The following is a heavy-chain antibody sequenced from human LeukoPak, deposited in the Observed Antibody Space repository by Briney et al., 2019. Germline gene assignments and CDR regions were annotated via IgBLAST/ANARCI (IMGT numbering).Heavy chain of an antibody. J-gene: IGHJ4*02. CDR1: GYTFTSYG. D-gene: IGHD3-22*01. CDR3: ATEGYYDSSGYYNDY. Sequence: ASVKVSCKASGYTFTSYGISWVRQAPGQGLEWMGWISAYNGNTNYAQKLQGRVTMTTDTSTSTAYMELSSLRSEDTAVYYCATEGYYDSSGYYNDYWGQGTLVTVSS. CDR2: ISAYNGNT. V-gene: IGHV1-18*01.